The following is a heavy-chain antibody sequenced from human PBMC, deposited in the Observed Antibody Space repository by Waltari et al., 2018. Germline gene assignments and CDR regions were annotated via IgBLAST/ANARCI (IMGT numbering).Heavy chain of an antibody. CDR2: INPHSGAT. D-gene: IGHD4-17*01. J-gene: IGHJ4*02. V-gene: IGHV1-2*02. CDR3: AREGDYGSYFEF. CDR1: GYTFKAFY. Sequence: QAHLVPSGAELKKPGASVKFSCTASGYTFKAFYIHWVRQAPGQGPEWLGWINPHSGATRYARQFQGRVTLTADRAIDTAYMELNSLKSDDTAMYYCAREGDYGSYFEFGGQGTLVTVSS.